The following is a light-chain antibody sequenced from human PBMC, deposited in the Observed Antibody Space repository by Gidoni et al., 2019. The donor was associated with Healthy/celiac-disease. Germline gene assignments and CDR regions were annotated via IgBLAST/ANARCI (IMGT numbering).Light chain of an antibody. CDR1: SSDVGGYNY. V-gene: IGLV2-14*01. Sequence: QSALTPPASVSGSPGQSITISCTGTSSDVGGYNYVSWYQQHPGKAPKLMIYEVSNRPSGVSNRFSGSKSGNTASLTISGLQAEDEADYYCSSYTSSSTLGRVFGGGTKLTVL. CDR3: SSYTSSSTLGRV. CDR2: EVS. J-gene: IGLJ3*02.